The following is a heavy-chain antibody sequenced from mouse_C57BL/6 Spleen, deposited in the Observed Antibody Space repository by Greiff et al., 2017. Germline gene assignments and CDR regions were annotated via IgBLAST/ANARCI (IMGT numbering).Heavy chain of an antibody. CDR3: ARESGTTVAYFDY. V-gene: IGHV1-53*01. D-gene: IGHD1-1*01. J-gene: IGHJ2*01. Sequence: VQLQQPGTELVKPGASVKLSCKASGYTFTSYWMHWVKQRPGQGLEWIGNINPSNGGTNYNGKFKNKATLTEDKSSSTAYMQLSSLTSADSAVYNCARESGTTVAYFDYWGQGTTLTVSS. CDR2: INPSNGGT. CDR1: GYTFTSYW.